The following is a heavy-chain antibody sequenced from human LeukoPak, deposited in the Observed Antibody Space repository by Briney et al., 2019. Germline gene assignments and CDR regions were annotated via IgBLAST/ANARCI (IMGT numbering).Heavy chain of an antibody. V-gene: IGHV3-23*01. D-gene: IGHD1-7*01. CDR3: AKQGTTDYYYYMDV. CDR1: GFTFSSYT. Sequence: GGSLRLSCAASGFTFSSYTMSWVRQAPGKGLEWVSAISDSGVSTYYADSVKGRFTISRDNSKNTLYLQMNSLRAEDTAVYYCAKQGTTDYYYYMDVWGKGTTVTVSS. CDR2: ISDSGVST. J-gene: IGHJ6*03.